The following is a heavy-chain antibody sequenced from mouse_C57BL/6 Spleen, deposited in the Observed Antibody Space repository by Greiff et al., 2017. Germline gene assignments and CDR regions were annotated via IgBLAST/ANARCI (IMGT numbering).Heavy chain of an antibody. J-gene: IGHJ4*01. CDR1: GFSLTSYG. CDR3: ARKEDYGSAMDY. V-gene: IGHV2-5*01. CDR2: IWRGGST. Sequence: VQLQQSGPGLVQPSQRLSITCTVSGFSLTSYGVHWVRQSPGKGLEWLGVIWRGGSTDYNAAFMSRLSITKDNSKSQVFFKMNSLQADDTAIYYCARKEDYGSAMDYWGQGTSVTVSS. D-gene: IGHD1-1*01.